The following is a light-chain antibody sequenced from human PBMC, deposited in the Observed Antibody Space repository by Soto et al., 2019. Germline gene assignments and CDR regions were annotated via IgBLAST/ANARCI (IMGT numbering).Light chain of an antibody. J-gene: IGKJ1*01. CDR3: QQYGTSRPWT. V-gene: IGKV3-20*01. CDR1: PSISRYY. Sequence: EIVLTQSPGTLSLSPGESATLSCRASPSISRYYLAWYQHKPGQAPRLLIHAASNKATGIPDRFSGSGSGTDFTLTISRREPEDVAVYYCQQYGTSRPWTFGQGTKVEIK. CDR2: AAS.